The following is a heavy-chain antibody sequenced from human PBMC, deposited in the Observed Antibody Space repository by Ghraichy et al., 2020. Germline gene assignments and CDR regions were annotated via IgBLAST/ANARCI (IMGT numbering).Heavy chain of an antibody. CDR3: ATGHRAQCERLRLAFHI. CDR1: GYTLTDFS. V-gene: IGHV1-24*01. D-gene: IGHD1-26*01. J-gene: IGHJ3*02. Sequence: ASVKVSCKVSGYTLTDFSIHWVRQAPGKGLEWMGGFDPEDGETIYAQKFQGRVTMTEDTSTDTAYMELSSLRSEDTAVYYCATGHRAQCERLRLAFHIWGRRTIVSDSS. CDR2: FDPEDGET.